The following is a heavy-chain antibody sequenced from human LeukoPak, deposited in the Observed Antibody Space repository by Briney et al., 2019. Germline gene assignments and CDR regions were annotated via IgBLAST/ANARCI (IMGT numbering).Heavy chain of an antibody. D-gene: IGHD4-17*01. CDR3: ARITVTTPF. CDR2: ISSSGSTI. CDR1: GFTFSSYE. V-gene: IGHV3-48*03. J-gene: IGHJ4*02. Sequence: GGSLRLSXAASGFTFSSYEMNWVRQAPGKGLEWVSYISSSGSTIYYADSVKGRFTISRDNAKNSLYLQMNSLRAEDTAVYYCARITVTTPFWGQGTLVTVSS.